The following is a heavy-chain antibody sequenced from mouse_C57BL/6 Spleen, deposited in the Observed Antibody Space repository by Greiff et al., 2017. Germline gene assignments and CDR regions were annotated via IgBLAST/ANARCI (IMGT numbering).Heavy chain of an antibody. CDR3: ARDYYYGSSYAMDD. J-gene: IGHJ4*01. CDR1: GFTFSDYG. CDR2: ISSGSSTI. D-gene: IGHD1-1*01. V-gene: IGHV5-17*01. Sequence: EVQRVESGGGLVKPGGSLKLSCAASGFTFSDYGMHWVRQAPEKGLEWVAYISSGSSTIYYADTVKGRFTISRDNAKNTLFLQMTSLRSEDTAMYYCARDYYYGSSYAMDDWGQGTSVTVSS.